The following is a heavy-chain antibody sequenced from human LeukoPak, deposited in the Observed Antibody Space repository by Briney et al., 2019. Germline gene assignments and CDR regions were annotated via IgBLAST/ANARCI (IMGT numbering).Heavy chain of an antibody. D-gene: IGHD1-26*01. CDR1: GFTFSSYA. CDR3: AKDKGGWELGTPRPTGSVAFDI. Sequence: GGSLRLSCAASGFTFSSYAMSWVRQAPGKGLEWVSAISGSGGSTYYADSVKGRFTISRDNSKNTLYLQMNSLRAEDTAVYYCAKDKGGWELGTPRPTGSVAFDIWGQGTMVTVSS. J-gene: IGHJ3*02. V-gene: IGHV3-23*01. CDR2: ISGSGGST.